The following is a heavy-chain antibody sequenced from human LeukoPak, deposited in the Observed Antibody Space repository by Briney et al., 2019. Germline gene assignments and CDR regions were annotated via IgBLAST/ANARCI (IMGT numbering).Heavy chain of an antibody. CDR3: ATRRSGSHPYY. D-gene: IGHD1-26*01. CDR2: IFYSGST. Sequence: PSETLSLTCTVSGASVSSSSYYWEWIRQPPGKGLEWVGSIFYSGSTHYNPSLKSRVTMSVDTSKNQFSLRLSSMTATDTAVYYCATRRSGSHPYYWGQGTLVTVSS. CDR1: GASVSSSSYY. V-gene: IGHV4-39*01. J-gene: IGHJ4*02.